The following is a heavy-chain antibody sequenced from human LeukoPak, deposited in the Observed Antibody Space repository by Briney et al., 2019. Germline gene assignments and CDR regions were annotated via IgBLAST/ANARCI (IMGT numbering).Heavy chain of an antibody. CDR2: IYTSGST. J-gene: IGHJ4*02. Sequence: SETLSLTCTVSGGSISSGSYYWSWIRQPAGKGLEWIGRIYTSGSTNYNPSLKSRVTISVDTSKTRFTLKLSSVTAADTAVYYCARVGYRGSYYWSDYWGQGTLVTVSS. CDR1: GGSISSGSYY. V-gene: IGHV4-61*02. CDR3: ARVGYRGSYYWSDY. D-gene: IGHD1-26*01.